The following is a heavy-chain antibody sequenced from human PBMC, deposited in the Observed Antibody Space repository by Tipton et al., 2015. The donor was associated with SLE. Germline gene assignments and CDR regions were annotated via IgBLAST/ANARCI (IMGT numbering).Heavy chain of an antibody. CDR3: AREAAVVTPGAFDV. CDR1: GASISNNF. J-gene: IGHJ3*01. V-gene: IGHV4-59*01. CDR2: FLNSANT. Sequence: TLSLTCTVSGASISNNFWSWIRQSPGKGLEWIGYFLNSANTDSNPSLKSRVTLSVDTSTNQFSLKLSSVTAADTAVYYCAREAAVVTPGAFDVWGLGTKVTVSS. D-gene: IGHD4-23*01.